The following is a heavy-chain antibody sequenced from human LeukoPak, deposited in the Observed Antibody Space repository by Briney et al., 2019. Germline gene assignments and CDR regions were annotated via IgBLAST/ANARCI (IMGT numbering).Heavy chain of an antibody. J-gene: IGHJ4*02. V-gene: IGHV4-28*01. CDR3: ARIVSPLNYYDSSYFDY. D-gene: IGHD3-22*01. CDR2: IYYSGST. Sequence: SDTLSLTCAVSGYSITSSNWWGWIRQPPGKGLEWIGYIYYSGSTYYNPSLKSRVTMSLDTSKSQFSLKLSPVTALDTAVYYCARIVSPLNYYDSSYFDYWGQGTLVTVSS. CDR1: GYSITSSNW.